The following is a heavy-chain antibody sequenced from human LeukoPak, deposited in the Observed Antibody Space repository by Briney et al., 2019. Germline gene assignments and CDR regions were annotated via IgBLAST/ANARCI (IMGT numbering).Heavy chain of an antibody. D-gene: IGHD4-11*01. CDR2: IYYSGST. CDR1: GGSXSSYY. J-gene: IGHJ4*02. V-gene: IGHV4-59*01. CDR3: ARATVTTPSFDY. Sequence: ETLSLTCXVSGGSXSSYYWSWIRQPPGKGLEWIGYIYYSGSTNYNPSLKSRVTISVDTSKNQFSLKLSSVTAADTAVYYCARATVTTPSFDYWGQGTLVTVSS.